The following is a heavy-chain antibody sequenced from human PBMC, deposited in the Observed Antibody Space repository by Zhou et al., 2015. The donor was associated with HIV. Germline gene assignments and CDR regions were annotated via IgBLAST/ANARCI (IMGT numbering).Heavy chain of an antibody. J-gene: IGHJ6*02. D-gene: IGHD3-22*01. V-gene: IGHV1-69*01. Sequence: QVQLVQSGAEVKKPGSSVKVSCKASGGTFSSYAISWVRQAPGQGLEWMGGIIPIFGTANYAQKFQGRVTITADESTSTAYMELSSLRSEDTAVYYCARGRGITMIVVVPYYYGMDVWGQGTTVTVSS. CDR1: GGTFSSYA. CDR3: ARGRGITMIVVVPYYYGMDV. CDR2: IIPIFGTA.